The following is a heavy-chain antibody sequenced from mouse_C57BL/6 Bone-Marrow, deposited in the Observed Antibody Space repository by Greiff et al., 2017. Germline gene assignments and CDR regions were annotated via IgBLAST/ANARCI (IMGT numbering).Heavy chain of an antibody. Sequence: EVKLVESGGGLVKPGGSLKLSCAASGFTFSSYAMSWVRQTPEKRLEWVATISDGGSYTYYPDNVKGRFTISRDNAKINLYLQMSHLKSEDTAMXYCARGGSTMKDYWGQGTTLTVSS. D-gene: IGHD2-4*01. J-gene: IGHJ2*01. CDR1: GFTFSSYA. V-gene: IGHV5-4*03. CDR2: ISDGGSYT. CDR3: ARGGSTMKDY.